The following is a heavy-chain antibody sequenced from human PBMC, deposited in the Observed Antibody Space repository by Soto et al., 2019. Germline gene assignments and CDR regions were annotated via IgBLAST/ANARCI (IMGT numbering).Heavy chain of an antibody. CDR3: ATSLGYCSGGSCYDLYYYYGMDV. Sequence: ASVKVSCKTSGYTFTGYYMHWVRQAPGQGLEWMGWINPNSGGTNYAQKFQGWVTMTRDTSISTAYMELSRLRSDDTAVYYCATSLGYCSGGSCYDLYYYYGMDVWGQGTTVTVSS. V-gene: IGHV1-2*04. D-gene: IGHD2-15*01. CDR1: GYTFTGYY. CDR2: INPNSGGT. J-gene: IGHJ6*02.